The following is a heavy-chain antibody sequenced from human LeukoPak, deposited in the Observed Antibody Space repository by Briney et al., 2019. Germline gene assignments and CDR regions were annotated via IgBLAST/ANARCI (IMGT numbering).Heavy chain of an antibody. J-gene: IGHJ6*02. CDR2: ISHSGFT. Sequence: PSETLSLTCAVYGGSLSGYYWSWIRQPPGKGLEWIGDISHSGFTNYNPSLKSRVTISVDTSTNQFSLKLNSVTAADTAVYYCARDIDLIVGATRDYGMDVWGQGTTVTVSS. CDR1: GGSLSGYY. V-gene: IGHV4-34*01. CDR3: ARDIDLIVGATRDYGMDV. D-gene: IGHD1-26*01.